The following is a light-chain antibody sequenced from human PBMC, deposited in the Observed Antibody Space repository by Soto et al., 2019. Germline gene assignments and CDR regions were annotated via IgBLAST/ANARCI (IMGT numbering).Light chain of an antibody. CDR3: SSYAGGNTWV. J-gene: IGLJ3*02. Sequence: QSVLTQPPSASGSPGQSVTISCTGTSSDVGGYNYVSWYQQHPGKAPKLMIYEVTKRPSGVPDRFSGSKSDNTASLTVSGLQAEDEADYYCSSYAGGNTWVFGGGTKLTVL. V-gene: IGLV2-8*01. CDR1: SSDVGGYNY. CDR2: EVT.